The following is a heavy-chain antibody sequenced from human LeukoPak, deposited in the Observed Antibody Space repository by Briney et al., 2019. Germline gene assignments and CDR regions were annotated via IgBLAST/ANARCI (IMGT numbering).Heavy chain of an antibody. J-gene: IGHJ4*02. CDR1: GGSFSGYY. V-gene: IGHV4-34*01. CDR3: ARSYSSSSLFDY. Sequence: SETLSLTCAVYGGSFSGYYWSWIRQPPGKGLEWIGEINHSGSTNYNPSLKSRVTISVDTSKSQFSLKLSSVTAADTAVYYCARSYSSSSLFDYWGQGTLVTVSS. CDR2: INHSGST. D-gene: IGHD6-6*01.